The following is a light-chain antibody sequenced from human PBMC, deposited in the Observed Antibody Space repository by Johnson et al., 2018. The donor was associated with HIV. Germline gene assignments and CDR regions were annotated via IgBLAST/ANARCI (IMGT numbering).Light chain of an antibody. J-gene: IGLJ1*01. V-gene: IGLV1-51*02. CDR3: GTWDNSLSTGVV. Sequence: QSVLTQPPSVSAAPGQKVTISFSGSSSNIGNNYVSWYQQLPGTAPKLLIYENNKRPSGIPDRFSGSKSGTSATLGITGLQTGDEAGYYCGTWDNSLSTGVVCDTGTKVTFL. CDR2: ENN. CDR1: SSNIGNNY.